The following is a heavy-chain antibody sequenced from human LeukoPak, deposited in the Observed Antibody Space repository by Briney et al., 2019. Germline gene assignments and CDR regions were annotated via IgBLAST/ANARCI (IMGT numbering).Heavy chain of an antibody. Sequence: ASVKVSCKASGYTFTSYGISWVRQAPGQGLEWMGWISAYNGNTNYAQKLQGRVTMTTDTSTSTAYMELRSLRSDDTAVYYCARSVSGSYYLTKDYWGQGTLVTVSS. D-gene: IGHD3-10*01. CDR3: ARSVSGSYYLTKDY. CDR2: ISAYNGNT. J-gene: IGHJ4*02. CDR1: GYTFTSYG. V-gene: IGHV1-18*01.